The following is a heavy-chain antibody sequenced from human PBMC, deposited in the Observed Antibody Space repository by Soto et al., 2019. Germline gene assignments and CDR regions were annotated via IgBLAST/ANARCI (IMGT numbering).Heavy chain of an antibody. V-gene: IGHV5-10-1*01. Sequence: GESLKISCKGSGYSFTSYWISWVRQMPGKGLEWMGRIDPSDSYTNYSPSFQGHVTISADKSISTAYLQWSSLKASDTAMYYCARRYNAAAGKSPHGMDVWGQGTTVTLSS. J-gene: IGHJ6*02. CDR1: GYSFTSYW. D-gene: IGHD6-13*01. CDR2: IDPSDSYT. CDR3: ARRYNAAAGKSPHGMDV.